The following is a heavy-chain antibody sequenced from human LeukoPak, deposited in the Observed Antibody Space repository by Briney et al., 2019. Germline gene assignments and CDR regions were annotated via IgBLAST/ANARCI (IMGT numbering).Heavy chain of an antibody. CDR1: GGSLRDYY. V-gene: IGHV4-34*01. J-gene: IGHJ4*02. CDR3: ARAKRTRLGRVIVQAPLDY. CDR2: INHSGST. Sequence: PSETLPLNCAVNGGSLRDYYWSRLRQPPGKGLDWIGQINHSGSTNHKPSLKSRVTISVDTSKNQFSLKLSSVTAADTALYYCARAKRTRLGRVIVQAPLDYWRQATLLTVPS. D-gene: IGHD3-16*02.